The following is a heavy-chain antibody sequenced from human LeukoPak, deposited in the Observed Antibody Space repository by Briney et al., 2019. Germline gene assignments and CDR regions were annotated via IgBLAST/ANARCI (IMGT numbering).Heavy chain of an antibody. V-gene: IGHV3-53*01. CDR3: AREIYYDSSGYDENYFDY. CDR2: IYSGGST. CDR1: GFTVSSNY. J-gene: IGHJ4*02. Sequence: PGGSLRLSCAASGFTVSSNYMSWVRQAPGKGLEWVSVIYSGGSTYYADSVKGRFTISRDNAKNSLYLQMNSLRAEDTAVYYCAREIYYDSSGYDENYFDYWGQGTLVTVSS. D-gene: IGHD3-22*01.